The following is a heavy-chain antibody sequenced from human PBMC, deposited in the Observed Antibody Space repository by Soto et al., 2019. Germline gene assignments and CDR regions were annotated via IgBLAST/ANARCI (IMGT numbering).Heavy chain of an antibody. D-gene: IGHD6-13*01. CDR2: ISWNSGDI. V-gene: IGHV3-9*01. CDR3: AKDQGSSWYEIDY. J-gene: IGHJ4*02. Sequence: GGSLRLSCAASGFTFDDYAMHWVRQGPGKGLEWVSSISWNSGDIVYADSVKGRFTISRDNPKNSLYLQMNSLRAEDTAVYYCAKDQGSSWYEIDYWGQGTLVTVSS. CDR1: GFTFDDYA.